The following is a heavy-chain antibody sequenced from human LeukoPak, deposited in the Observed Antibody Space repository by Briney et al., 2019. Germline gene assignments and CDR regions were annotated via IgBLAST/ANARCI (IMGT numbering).Heavy chain of an antibody. CDR1: GGSFSGYY. V-gene: IGHV4-34*01. CDR3: ARGITMVRGVIINYYYYGMDV. D-gene: IGHD3-10*01. Sequence: SETLSLTCAVYGGSFSGYYWSWIRQPPGKGLEWIGEINHNGTTNYNPSLKSRVTISVDTSKNQFSLKLSSVTAADTAVYYCARGITMVRGVIINYYYYGMDVWGQGTTVTVSS. J-gene: IGHJ6*02. CDR2: INHNGTT.